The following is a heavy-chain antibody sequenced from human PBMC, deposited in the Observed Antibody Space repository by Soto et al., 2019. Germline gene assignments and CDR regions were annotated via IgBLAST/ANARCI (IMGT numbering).Heavy chain of an antibody. D-gene: IGHD2-2*01. Sequence: GGSVRLSCAASGFSFSSYWMHWVRHAPGKGLVWVSRINSDGSSATYADSVKGRFTISRDNAKNTLYLQMNSLTPEDTAVYYCAKGVPAATRYFQHWGQGTLVTVSS. V-gene: IGHV3-74*01. J-gene: IGHJ1*01. CDR1: GFSFSSYW. CDR3: AKGVPAATRYFQH. CDR2: INSDGSSA.